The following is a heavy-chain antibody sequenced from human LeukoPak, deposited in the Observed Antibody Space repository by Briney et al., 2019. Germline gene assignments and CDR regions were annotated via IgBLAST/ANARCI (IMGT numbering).Heavy chain of an antibody. J-gene: IGHJ4*02. CDR1: GYTLTELS. CDR2: FDPEDGET. CDR3: ATVRYFDWLLYYFDY. D-gene: IGHD3-9*01. V-gene: IGHV1-24*01. Sequence: ASVKVSCKVSGYTLTELSMHWVRQAPGKGLEWMGGFDPEDGETIYAQKFQGRVTMTEDTSTDTAYMELSSLRSEDTAVYYCATVRYFDWLLYYFDYWSQGTLVTVSS.